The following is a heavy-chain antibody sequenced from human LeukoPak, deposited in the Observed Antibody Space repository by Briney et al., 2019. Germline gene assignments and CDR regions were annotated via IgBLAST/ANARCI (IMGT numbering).Heavy chain of an antibody. V-gene: IGHV3-23*01. D-gene: IGHD3-3*01. J-gene: IGHJ4*02. CDR2: ISGSGGST. Sequence: GGSLRLSCAASGFTFSSYAMSWVRQAPGKGLEWVSAISGSGGSTYYADSAKGRFTISRDNSKNTLYLQMNSLRAEDTAVYYCAKVLAYYDFWSGYADYWGQGTLVTVSS. CDR3: AKVLAYYDFWSGYADY. CDR1: GFTFSSYA.